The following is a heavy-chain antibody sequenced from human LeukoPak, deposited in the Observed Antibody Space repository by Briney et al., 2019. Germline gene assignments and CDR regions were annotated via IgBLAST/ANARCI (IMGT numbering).Heavy chain of an antibody. CDR1: GGTFSSYA. CDR3: ARLLNPNDY. J-gene: IGHJ4*02. D-gene: IGHD1-14*01. CDR2: IIPIFGIA. Sequence: SVTVSCKASGGTFSSYAISWVRQAPGQGLEWVGRIIPIFGIANYAQKFQGRVTITADKSTSTAYMELSSLRSEDTAVYYCARLLNPNDYWGQGTLVTVSS. V-gene: IGHV1-69*04.